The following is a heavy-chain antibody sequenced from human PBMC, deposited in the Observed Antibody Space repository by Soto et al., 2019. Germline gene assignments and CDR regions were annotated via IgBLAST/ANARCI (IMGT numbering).Heavy chain of an antibody. D-gene: IGHD3-16*01. V-gene: IGHV4-34*01. Sequence: QVQLQQWGAGLLKPSETLSLTCAVYGGSFSGHYWSWIRQPPGKGLEWIGEINHSGTTNYNPSLKSRVSLSVDTSKSQFCLTLCSVTVADTAVYYCARKSSLAARGLFRYNYYGMDVWGQGTTVTVSS. J-gene: IGHJ6*02. CDR3: ARKSSLAARGLFRYNYYGMDV. CDR1: GGSFSGHY. CDR2: INHSGTT.